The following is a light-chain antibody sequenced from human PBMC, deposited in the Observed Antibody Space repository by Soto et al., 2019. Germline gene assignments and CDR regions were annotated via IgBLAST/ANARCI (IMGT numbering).Light chain of an antibody. Sequence: SYELTQPPSVSVSPGQTARITCSGDKLGEKFACWYQQKPGQPPVVVIDEDKKRPSAIPERFSGSNSGNTATLTISGTEAMDEADYYCQTWDNSTVVFGGGTKLTVL. V-gene: IGLV3-1*01. CDR2: EDK. CDR3: QTWDNSTVV. CDR1: KLGEKF. J-gene: IGLJ2*01.